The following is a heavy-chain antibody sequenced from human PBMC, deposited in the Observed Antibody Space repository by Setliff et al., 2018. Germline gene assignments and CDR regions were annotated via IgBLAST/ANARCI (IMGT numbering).Heavy chain of an antibody. D-gene: IGHD3-10*01. Sequence: PSETLSLTCAVYGDSFSDYYWSWIRQPPGKGLEWIGEINHSGTTNYDPSLEGRISISVDTSKRQFSLKLTSVTAADTAVYYCARVDFTMIQGVLGLWGQGTLVTVSS. CDR3: ARVDFTMIQGVLGL. J-gene: IGHJ4*02. CDR1: GDSFSDYY. CDR2: INHSGTT. V-gene: IGHV4-34*01.